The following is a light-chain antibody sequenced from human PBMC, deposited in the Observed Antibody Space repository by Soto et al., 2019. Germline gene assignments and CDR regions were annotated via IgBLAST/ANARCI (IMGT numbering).Light chain of an antibody. Sequence: QSVLTQPASVSGSPGQSITISCTGTSSDVGGYNFVSWYQHYTGKAPKLLIYEVTNRHSGISNRFSGSKSGNTASLTISGLQAEDEADYYCSSFTASGTLDVLFGGGTKVTVL. J-gene: IGLJ2*01. CDR1: SSDVGGYNF. CDR2: EVT. CDR3: SSFTASGTLDVL. V-gene: IGLV2-14*01.